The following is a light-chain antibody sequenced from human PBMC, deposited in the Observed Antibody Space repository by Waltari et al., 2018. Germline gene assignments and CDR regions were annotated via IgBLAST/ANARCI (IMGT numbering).Light chain of an antibody. Sequence: EFLLTQSPVTLSLSPGERASLSCRASQSVNSNYLAWYQQKPGQPPRLLIYAASSRATGIPDRFSGSGSGTDFTLTISRLEPEDFAVYYCQFDGSSPYTFGQGTKLEIK. CDR3: QFDGSSPYT. CDR2: AAS. CDR1: QSVNSNY. J-gene: IGKJ2*01. V-gene: IGKV3-20*01.